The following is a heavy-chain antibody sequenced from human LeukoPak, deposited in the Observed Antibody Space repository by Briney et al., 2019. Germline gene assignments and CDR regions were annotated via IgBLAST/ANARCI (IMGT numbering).Heavy chain of an antibody. CDR2: ITWSSRVK. V-gene: IGHV3-9*01. CDR3: ARWLWSATGHYYMDV. D-gene: IGHD3-3*01. J-gene: IGHJ6*03. Sequence: PGRSLRLSCAASGFTFDNFAMHWVRQAPGKGLEWVSGITWSSRVKTYTPSVKGRFTISRDNAKNSLDLQMNSLRAEDTAVYYCARWLWSATGHYYMDVWGKGTTVTVSS. CDR1: GFTFDNFA.